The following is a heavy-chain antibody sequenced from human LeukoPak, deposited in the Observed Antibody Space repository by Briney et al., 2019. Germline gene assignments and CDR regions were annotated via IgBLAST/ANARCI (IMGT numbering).Heavy chain of an antibody. Sequence: SVKVSCKASGGTFSSYAISWVRQAPGQGLEWMGGIIPIFGTANYAQKFQGRVTITADKSTSTAYMELSSLRSEDTAVYYCATSRGYCSSTSCRDDYYFDYWGQGTLVTVSS. CDR3: ATSRGYCSSTSCRDDYYFDY. V-gene: IGHV1-69*06. D-gene: IGHD2-2*01. J-gene: IGHJ4*02. CDR1: GGTFSSYA. CDR2: IIPIFGTA.